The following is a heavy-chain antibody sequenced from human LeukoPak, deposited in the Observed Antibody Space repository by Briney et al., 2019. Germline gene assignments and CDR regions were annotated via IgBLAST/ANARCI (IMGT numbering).Heavy chain of an antibody. V-gene: IGHV1-69*06. Sequence: GSSVKVSCMASGGTFSSYAISWVRQAPGQGLEWMGGIIPIFGTANYAQKFQGRVTITADKSTSTAYMELSSLRSEDTAVYYCARGYSSGWYEGHFDYWGQGTLVTVSS. CDR2: IIPIFGTA. CDR1: GGTFSSYA. J-gene: IGHJ4*02. D-gene: IGHD6-19*01. CDR3: ARGYSSGWYEGHFDY.